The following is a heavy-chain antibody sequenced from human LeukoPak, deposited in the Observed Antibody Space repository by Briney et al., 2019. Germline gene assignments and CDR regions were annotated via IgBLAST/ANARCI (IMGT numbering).Heavy chain of an antibody. CDR2: ISGRGGST. Sequence: GGSLRLSCAASGFTFSSYAMSWVRQAPGKGLEGVSAISGRGGSTYYADSVKGRFTISRDNSKNTLYLQMNSLRAEDTAVYYCAKTRRQRDAFDIWGQGTMVTVSS. D-gene: IGHD6-25*01. CDR3: AKTRRQRDAFDI. CDR1: GFTFSSYA. J-gene: IGHJ3*02. V-gene: IGHV3-23*01.